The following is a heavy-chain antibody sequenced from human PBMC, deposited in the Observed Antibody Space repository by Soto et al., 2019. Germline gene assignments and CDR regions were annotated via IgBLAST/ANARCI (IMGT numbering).Heavy chain of an antibody. D-gene: IGHD6-13*01. CDR2: ISGSGGST. CDR1: GFTFSSYA. V-gene: IGHV3-23*01. CDR3: AKDQWQQLVLSRAFDI. J-gene: IGHJ3*02. Sequence: GGSLRLSCAASGFTFSSYAMSWVRQAPGKGLEWVSAISGSGGSTYYADSVKGRFTISRDNSKNTLYLQMNSLRAEDTAVYYCAKDQWQQLVLSRAFDIWGQGTMVTVSS.